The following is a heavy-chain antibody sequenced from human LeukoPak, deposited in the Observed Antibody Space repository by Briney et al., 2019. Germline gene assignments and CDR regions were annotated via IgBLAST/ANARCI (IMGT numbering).Heavy chain of an antibody. CDR2: IYSGGST. D-gene: IGHD3-9*01. Sequence: PGGSLRLSCAASGFTVSSNYMSWVRQAPGKGLEWASVIYSGGSTYYADSVKGRFTISRDNSKNTLYLQMNSPRAEDTAVYYCAREDILTGFDYWGQGTLVTVSS. CDR3: AREDILTGFDY. J-gene: IGHJ4*02. V-gene: IGHV3-53*01. CDR1: GFTVSSNY.